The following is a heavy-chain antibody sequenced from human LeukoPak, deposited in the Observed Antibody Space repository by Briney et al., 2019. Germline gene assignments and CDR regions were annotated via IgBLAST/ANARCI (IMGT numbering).Heavy chain of an antibody. J-gene: IGHJ4*02. D-gene: IGHD3-10*01. CDR3: ARDRSGGLVRLTDY. CDR2: ISSSGSTV. V-gene: IGHV3-11*01. CDR1: GFTFSDYY. Sequence: PGGPLRLSCAASGFTFSDYYMNWIRQAPGKGLELVSYISSSGSTVHYVDSVKGRFTISRDNAKNSLYLQMNSLRAEDTAVYYCARDRSGGLVRLTDYWGQGTLVTVSS.